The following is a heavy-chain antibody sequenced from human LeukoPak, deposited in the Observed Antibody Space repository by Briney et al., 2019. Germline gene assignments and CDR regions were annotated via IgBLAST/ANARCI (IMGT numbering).Heavy chain of an antibody. CDR3: ARDAGYCSGGSCYPGQFDY. V-gene: IGHV3-66*01. D-gene: IGHD2-15*01. Sequence: GGSLRLSCAASGFTFSNFAMSWVRQAPGKGLEWVSVIYSGGSTYYADSVKGRFTISRDNSKNTLYLQMNSLRAEDTAVYYCARDAGYCSGGSCYPGQFDYWGQGTLVTVSS. J-gene: IGHJ4*02. CDR2: IYSGGST. CDR1: GFTFSNFA.